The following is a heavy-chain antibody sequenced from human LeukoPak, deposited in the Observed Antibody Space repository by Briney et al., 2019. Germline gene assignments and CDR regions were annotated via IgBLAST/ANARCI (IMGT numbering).Heavy chain of an antibody. CDR1: GGSISPYY. CDR2: IYYSGNT. CDR3: ARDWGVTARPGYMDV. D-gene: IGHD6-6*01. J-gene: IGHJ6*03. Sequence: SETLSLPCTVCGGSISPYYWSWIRQSPGKGLEWIGYIYYSGNTYYNPSLKSRVTISVDTSKNQFSLKLSSVTAADTAVYYCARDWGVTARPGYMDVWGKGTTVTVSS. V-gene: IGHV4-59*13.